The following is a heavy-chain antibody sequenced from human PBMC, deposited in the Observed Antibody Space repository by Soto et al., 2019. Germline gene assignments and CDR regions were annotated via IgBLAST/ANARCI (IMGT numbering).Heavy chain of an antibody. Sequence: PSETLSLTCTVSGGSITSGGYYWNWIHQHPGKGLEWIGYIFYTGTTLYNSALQSRVSISVDSTKNHFSLKLTSVTAADTAVYYCERDTTLFSGALQTGFDPWGLGRLVTAS. D-gene: IGHD3-3*01. CDR3: ERDTTLFSGALQTGFDP. CDR2: IFYTGTT. CDR1: GGSITSGGYY. J-gene: IGHJ5*02. V-gene: IGHV4-31*03.